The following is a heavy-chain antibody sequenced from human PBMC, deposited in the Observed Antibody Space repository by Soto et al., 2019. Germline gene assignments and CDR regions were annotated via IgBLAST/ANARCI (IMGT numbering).Heavy chain of an antibody. CDR1: GGSISSYY. J-gene: IGHJ5*02. D-gene: IGHD3-22*01. Sequence: SETLSLTCTVSGGSISSYYWSWIRQPPGKGLEGIGYIHYSGSTNYNPSLKSQVTISLDTSKNQFSLKLTTVTAADTAIYYCATNGYNYPNGFDPWGQGTLVTVSS. CDR2: IHYSGST. CDR3: ATNGYNYPNGFDP. V-gene: IGHV4-59*03.